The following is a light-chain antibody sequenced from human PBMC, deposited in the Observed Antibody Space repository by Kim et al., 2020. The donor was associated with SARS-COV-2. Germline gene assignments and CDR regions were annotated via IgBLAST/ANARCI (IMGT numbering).Light chain of an antibody. Sequence: SLSPGERATLCCRASQSVSSYLAGYQQKPGQAPRLLIYDASNRATGIPARFSGSGSGTDFTLTISSLEPEDFAVYYCQQRSNWPVTFGQGTKLEI. V-gene: IGKV3-11*01. J-gene: IGKJ2*01. CDR1: QSVSSY. CDR2: DAS. CDR3: QQRSNWPVT.